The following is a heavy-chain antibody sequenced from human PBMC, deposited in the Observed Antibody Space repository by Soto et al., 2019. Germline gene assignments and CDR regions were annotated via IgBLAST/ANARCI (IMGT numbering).Heavy chain of an antibody. V-gene: IGHV3-13*01. CDR3: ARSWPARRYYYYGMDV. Sequence: PGGSLRLSCAASGFTFSSYDMHWVRQATGKGLEWVSAIGTAGDTYYPGSVKGRFTISRENAKNSLYLQMNSLRAGDTAVYYCARSWPARRYYYYGMDVWSQGTTVTVSS. CDR1: GFTFSSYD. CDR2: IGTAGDT. D-gene: IGHD6-6*01. J-gene: IGHJ6*02.